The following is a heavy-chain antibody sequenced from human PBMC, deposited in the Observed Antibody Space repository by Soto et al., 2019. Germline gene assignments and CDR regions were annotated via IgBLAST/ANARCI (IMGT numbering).Heavy chain of an antibody. CDR1: GYPFTSQY. CDR2: INPRDGKT. V-gene: IGHV1-46*01. D-gene: IGHD2-15*01. J-gene: IGHJ4*02. CDR3: GRVGHFVAETFDS. Sequence: QVKLVQSGPEVKKPGAPVKIACKASGYPFTSQYIHWVRHAPGQGFQWMGIINPRDGKTTYAQNFKGSITMTRDTSTSTLYLEVTSLTSDDTAVYYCGRVGHFVAETFDSWGQGTLITVSS.